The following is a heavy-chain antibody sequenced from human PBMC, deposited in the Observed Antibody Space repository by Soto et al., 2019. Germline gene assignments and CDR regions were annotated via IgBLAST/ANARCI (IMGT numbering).Heavy chain of an antibody. CDR3: ARDYYDSSGYYEAFDI. J-gene: IGHJ3*02. Sequence: PGGSLRLSCAASGFTFSSYSMNWVRQAPGKGLEWVSYISSSSSTIYYADSVKGRFTISRDNAKNSLYLQMNSLRDEDTAVYYCARDYYDSSGYYEAFDIWGQGTMVTVSS. D-gene: IGHD3-22*01. V-gene: IGHV3-48*02. CDR2: ISSSSSTI. CDR1: GFTFSSYS.